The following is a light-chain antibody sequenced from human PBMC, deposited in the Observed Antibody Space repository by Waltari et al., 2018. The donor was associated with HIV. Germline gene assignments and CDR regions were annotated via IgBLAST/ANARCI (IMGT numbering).Light chain of an antibody. CDR3: ATWDDSQSGRGA. Sequence: QSVLTQPPSASGSPGQRVTISFSGRSSAIGRNYVYSSQQLPGMAPKRLIYRSDQRPSGVPDRFSGSKSGTSASLAISGLRSEDEADYYCATWDDSQSGRGAFGGGTKVTVL. V-gene: IGLV1-47*01. CDR1: SSAIGRNY. J-gene: IGLJ2*01. CDR2: RSD.